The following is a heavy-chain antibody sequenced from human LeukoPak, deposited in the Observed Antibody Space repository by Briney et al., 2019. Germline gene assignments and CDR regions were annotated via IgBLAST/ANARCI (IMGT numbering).Heavy chain of an antibody. Sequence: SETLSLTCTVSGGSISSSSYYWGWIRQPPGKGLEWIGYIYYSGSTNYNPSLESRVTISVDTSKNQFSLKLSSVTAADTAVYYCARGVVVAARAYYYYMDVWGKGTTVTVSS. J-gene: IGHJ6*03. V-gene: IGHV4-61*05. CDR3: ARGVVVAARAYYYYMDV. D-gene: IGHD2-15*01. CDR2: IYYSGST. CDR1: GGSISSSSYY.